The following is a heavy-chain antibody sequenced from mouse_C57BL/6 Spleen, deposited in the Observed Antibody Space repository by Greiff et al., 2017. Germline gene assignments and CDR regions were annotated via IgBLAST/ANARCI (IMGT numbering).Heavy chain of an antibody. J-gene: IGHJ3*01. CDR1: GYSFTGYY. D-gene: IGHD3-3*01. Sequence: EVQLQQSGPELVKPGASVKISCKASGYSFTGYYMNWVKQSPEKSLEWIGEINPITGGTTYNQKFKAKATLTVDKYSSTAYMQAKGVASEDCAVYYCARGGTEAWVAYWGQGTLVTVSA. CDR3: ARGGTEAWVAY. V-gene: IGHV1-42*01. CDR2: INPITGGT.